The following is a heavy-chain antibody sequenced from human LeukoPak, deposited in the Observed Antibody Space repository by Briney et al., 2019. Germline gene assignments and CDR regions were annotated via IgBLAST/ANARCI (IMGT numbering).Heavy chain of an antibody. V-gene: IGHV4-34*01. CDR3: ARGQGTVTTH. D-gene: IGHD4-17*01. J-gene: IGHJ4*02. CDR1: GGSFSGYS. Sequence: PSETLSLTCAVSGGSFSGYSWTWIRQPPGKGLEWIGEINHSGSANYNPSLMSRVTISLDTSKNHFSLNLSSVTAADTAVYYCARGQGTVTTHWGQGTLVTVSS. CDR2: INHSGSA.